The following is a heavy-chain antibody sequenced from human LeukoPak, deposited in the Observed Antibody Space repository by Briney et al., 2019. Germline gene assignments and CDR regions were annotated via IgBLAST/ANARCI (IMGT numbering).Heavy chain of an antibody. CDR2: IYPGDSDT. V-gene: IGHV5-51*01. Sequence: AGESLQISCKTSGYSFTSYWIGWVRQMPGKGLEWMGIIYPGDSDTRYSPSFQGQVTISADKSISTAYLQWSSLKASDTAMYYCARLTDSSGYFDYWGQGTLVTVSS. D-gene: IGHD3-22*01. CDR1: GYSFTSYW. CDR3: ARLTDSSGYFDY. J-gene: IGHJ4*02.